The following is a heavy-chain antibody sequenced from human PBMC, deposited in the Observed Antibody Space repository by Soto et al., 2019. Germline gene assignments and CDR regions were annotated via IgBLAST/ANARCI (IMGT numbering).Heavy chain of an antibody. V-gene: IGHV3-23*01. J-gene: IGHJ6*02. Sequence: PGGSLRLSCAASGFPFSSYAMSWVRPAPGKGLEWVSAISGSGGSTYYADSVKGRFTISRDNSKNTLYLQMNSLRAEDTAVYYCAKDGRYFDWFCGMDVWGQGTTVTVSS. CDR3: AKDGRYFDWFCGMDV. D-gene: IGHD3-9*01. CDR2: ISGSGGST. CDR1: GFPFSSYA.